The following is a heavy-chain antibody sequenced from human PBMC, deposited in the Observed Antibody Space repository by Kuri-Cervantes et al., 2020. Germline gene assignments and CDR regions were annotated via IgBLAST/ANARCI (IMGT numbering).Heavy chain of an antibody. CDR2: IYYSGST. D-gene: IGHD3-9*01. Sequence: SETLSLTCTVSGGSISSSSYYWSWIRQPPGKGLEWIGCIYYSGSTYYTPSLKSRVTISVDTSKNQFSLKLTSVTAADTAVYYCARERLPYFAPDSWGQGTLVTVSS. J-gene: IGHJ5*02. CDR1: GGSISSSSYY. V-gene: IGHV4-39*02. CDR3: ARERLPYFAPDS.